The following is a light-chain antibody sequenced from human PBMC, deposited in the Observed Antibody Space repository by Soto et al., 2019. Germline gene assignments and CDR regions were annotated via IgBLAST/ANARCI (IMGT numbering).Light chain of an antibody. CDR3: QQYGSSLPLT. Sequence: DIVSTQSPGTLSLSPGERATHSCRASQSVSSSYLAWYQQKPGQAPRLLIYGASSRATGIPDRFSGSGSGTDFTLTISRLESEDFAVYYCQQYGSSLPLTFGGGTKVDIK. J-gene: IGKJ4*01. CDR2: GAS. V-gene: IGKV3-20*01. CDR1: QSVSSSY.